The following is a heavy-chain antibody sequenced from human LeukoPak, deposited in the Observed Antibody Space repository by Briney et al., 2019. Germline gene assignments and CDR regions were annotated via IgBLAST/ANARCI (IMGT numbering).Heavy chain of an antibody. CDR1: GFTFSSYA. Sequence: GGSLRLSCAASGFTFSSYAMHWVRQAPGKGLEWVAVISYDGSNKYYADSVKGRFTISRDNSKNTLYLQMNSLRAEDTAVYYCARDDDDDSFDIWGQGTMVTVSS. J-gene: IGHJ3*02. V-gene: IGHV3-30*04. D-gene: IGHD3-16*01. CDR3: ARDDDDDSFDI. CDR2: ISYDGSNK.